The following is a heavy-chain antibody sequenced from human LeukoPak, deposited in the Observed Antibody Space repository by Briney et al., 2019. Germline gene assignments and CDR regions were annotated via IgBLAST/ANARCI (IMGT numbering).Heavy chain of an antibody. CDR2: INPSGGST. V-gene: IGHV1-46*01. Sequence: GASVKLSCTASGYTFTSYYMNWVRQAPGQGLEWMGIINPSGGSTSYAQKFQGRVTMTRDTSTSTVYMELSSLRSEDTAVYYCARDSGSATVVYSFDYWGQGTLVTVSS. CDR3: ARDSGSATVVYSFDY. D-gene: IGHD4-23*01. CDR1: GYTFTSYY. J-gene: IGHJ4*02.